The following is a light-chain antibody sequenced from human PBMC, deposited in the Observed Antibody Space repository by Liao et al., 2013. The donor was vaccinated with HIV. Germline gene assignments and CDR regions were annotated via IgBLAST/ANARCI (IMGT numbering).Light chain of an antibody. CDR2: QDT. J-gene: IGLJ1*01. CDR1: KLGDKY. CDR3: LAWDSSTASYI. V-gene: IGLV3-1*01. Sequence: SYELTQPPSVSVSPGLTASIPCSGDKLGDKYVSWYQQKPGQSPVLVIYQDTKRPSGIPERYAGANSGNSATLTISETQVMDEADYYCLAWDSSTASYIFGSGTKVSVL.